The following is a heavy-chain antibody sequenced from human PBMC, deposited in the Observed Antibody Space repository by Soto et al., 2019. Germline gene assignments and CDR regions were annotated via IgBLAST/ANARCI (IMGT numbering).Heavy chain of an antibody. V-gene: IGHV4-39*01. D-gene: IGHD6-19*01. CDR2: IYYSGST. J-gene: IGHJ5*02. CDR1: GGSISSSSYY. Sequence: PSETLSLTCTVSGGSISSSSYYWGWIRQPPGKGLEWIGSIYYSGSTYYNPSLKSRVTISVDTSKNQFSLKLSSVTAADTAVHYCAGCGWSNWFDPWGQGTLVTVSS. CDR3: AGCGWSNWFDP.